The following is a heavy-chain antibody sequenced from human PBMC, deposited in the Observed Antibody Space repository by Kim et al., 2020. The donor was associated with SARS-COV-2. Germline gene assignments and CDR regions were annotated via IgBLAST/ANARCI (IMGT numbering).Heavy chain of an antibody. CDR2: IYSSGST. D-gene: IGHD6-19*01. CDR3: ARGTYSSGWYGGYYFDS. Sequence: GGSLRLSCAASGFTVSSNYMSWVRQAPGKGLEWVSVIYSSGSTYYAASVKGRFTISRDNSKNKLYLQMNSLRAEDTAVYYCARGTYSSGWYGGYYFDSWGQGALVTVSS. CDR1: GFTVSSNY. J-gene: IGHJ4*02. V-gene: IGHV3-66*01.